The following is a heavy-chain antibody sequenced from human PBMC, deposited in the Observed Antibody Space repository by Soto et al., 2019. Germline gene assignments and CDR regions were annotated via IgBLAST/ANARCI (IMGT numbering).Heavy chain of an antibody. D-gene: IGHD2-21*01. J-gene: IGHJ4*02. CDR3: AREAYIPKTAQYYFDY. Sequence: QVQLVQSGAEVKKPGASVKVSCKASGYTFTSYGISWVRQAPGQGLEWMGWISAYNGNTNYAQKLQGRVTMTTDTXTXKAYMELRSLRSDDTAVYYCAREAYIPKTAQYYFDYWGQGTLVTVSS. CDR1: GYTFTSYG. V-gene: IGHV1-18*01. CDR2: ISAYNGNT.